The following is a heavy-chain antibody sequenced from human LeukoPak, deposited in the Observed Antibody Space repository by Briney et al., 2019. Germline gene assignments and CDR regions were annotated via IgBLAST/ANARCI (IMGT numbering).Heavy chain of an antibody. CDR1: GFTFNTYA. D-gene: IGHD1-1*01. V-gene: IGHV3-23*01. CDR3: AKRDWNHDFDY. CDR2: ISGSGGST. Sequence: GGSLRLSCAASGFTFNTYAVNWVRQAPGKGLEWVSAISGSGGSTYYADSVKGRFTISRDNSKNTLYLQMNSLRAEDTAVYYCAKRDWNHDFDYWGQGTLVTVSS. J-gene: IGHJ4*02.